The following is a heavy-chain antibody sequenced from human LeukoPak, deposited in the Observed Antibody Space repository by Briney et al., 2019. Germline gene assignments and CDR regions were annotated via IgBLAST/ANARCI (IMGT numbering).Heavy chain of an antibody. CDR2: IKQDGSEK. Sequence: GGSLRLSCAASGFTFSSYWMSWVRQAPGKGLEWVANIKQDGSEKYYVDSVKGRFTISRDNAKNSLYLQMNSLRAEDTAVYYCASADSSGYYLFDYWGQGTLVTVSS. D-gene: IGHD3-22*01. CDR1: GFTFSSYW. J-gene: IGHJ4*02. CDR3: ASADSSGYYLFDY. V-gene: IGHV3-7*01.